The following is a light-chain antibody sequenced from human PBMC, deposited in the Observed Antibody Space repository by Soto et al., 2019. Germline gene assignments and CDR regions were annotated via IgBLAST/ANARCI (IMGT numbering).Light chain of an antibody. V-gene: IGLV2-14*01. J-gene: IGLJ1*01. CDR1: SSDITTYNF. CDR2: EVS. Sequence: QSVLTQPASVSGSPGQSITISCTGASSDITTYNFVSWYQQHPAKAPKLMIYEVSYRPSGVSNRFSGSKSGNTASLTISGLRAEDEADYYCSSYTSTSPPFYVFGTGTKVTVL. CDR3: SSYTSTSPPFYV.